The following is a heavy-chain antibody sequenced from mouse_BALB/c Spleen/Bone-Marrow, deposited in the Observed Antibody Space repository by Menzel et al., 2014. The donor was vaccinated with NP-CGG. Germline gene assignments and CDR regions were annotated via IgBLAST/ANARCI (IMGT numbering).Heavy chain of an antibody. V-gene: IGHV5-9-4*01. Sequence: EVKLVESGGGLVKPGGSLKLSCAASGFTFSSYAMPWVRQSPEKRLEWVAEISSGGSYTYYSDTVTCRFAISRDNVENILYLKMRSLRPHEPANDHCARDSGTYGWYFDVWGAGTTGTGSS. J-gene: IGHJ1*01. CDR3: ARDSGTYGWYFDV. CDR1: GFTFSSYA. CDR2: ISSGGSYT. D-gene: IGHD1-1*02.